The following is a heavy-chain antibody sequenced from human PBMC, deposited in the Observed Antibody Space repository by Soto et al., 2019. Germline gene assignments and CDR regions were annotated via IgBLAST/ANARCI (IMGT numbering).Heavy chain of an antibody. D-gene: IGHD3-16*02. CDR1: GFTFDDYA. CDR2: ISWDGGST. CDR3: AKDIPRRGLYYDYVWGSYRSSGGMDV. Sequence: EVQLVESGGVVVQPGGSLRLSCAASGFTFDDYAMHWVRQAPGKGLEWVSLISWDGGSTYYADSVKGRFTISRDNSKNSLYLQMNSLRAEDTALYYCAKDIPRRGLYYDYVWGSYRSSGGMDVWGQGTTVTVSS. J-gene: IGHJ6*02. V-gene: IGHV3-43D*04.